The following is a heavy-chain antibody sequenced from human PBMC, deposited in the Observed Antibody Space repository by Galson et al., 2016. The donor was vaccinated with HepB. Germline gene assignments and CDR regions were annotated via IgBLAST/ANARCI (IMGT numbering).Heavy chain of an antibody. J-gene: IGHJ6*03. CDR1: GFTFGDYA. V-gene: IGHV3-49*03. Sequence: SLRLSCATSGFTFGDYAMSWFRQAPGKGLEWVGFIRSKAYGGTTEYAASVKGRFTISRDDSKSIAYLQMNSLKTEDTAVYYCTRVYYDFWSGYSRYMGVWGKGTTVTVSS. CDR2: IRSKAYGGTT. CDR3: TRVYYDFWSGYSRYMGV. D-gene: IGHD3-3*01.